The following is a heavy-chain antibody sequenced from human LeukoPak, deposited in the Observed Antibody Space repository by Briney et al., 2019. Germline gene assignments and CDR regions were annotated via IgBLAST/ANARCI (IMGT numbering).Heavy chain of an antibody. D-gene: IGHD2-2*01. V-gene: IGHV3-53*01. CDR2: IYSGGST. Sequence: GGSLRLSCAASGFTVSSNYMSWVRQAPGKGLEWVSVIYSGGSTYYADSVKGRFTISRDNAKNSLYLQMNSLRAEDTALYYCARDPRGYCSSSTCYYGLDVWGQGTTVTVSS. J-gene: IGHJ6*02. CDR1: GFTVSSNY. CDR3: ARDPRGYCSSSTCYYGLDV.